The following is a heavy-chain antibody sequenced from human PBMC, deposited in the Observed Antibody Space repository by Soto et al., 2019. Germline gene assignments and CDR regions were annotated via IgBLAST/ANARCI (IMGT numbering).Heavy chain of an antibody. CDR1: GFTVSSDY. Sequence: EVQLVESGGGLVQPGGSLRLSCAASGFTVSSDYMNWVRQAPGKGLEWVSVIYSGGSTYYADSVKGRFTISRDNAKNTVYLQMNSLRAEDTAVYYCAREIWSWGQGNLVTVSS. D-gene: IGHD3-16*01. CDR3: AREIWS. J-gene: IGHJ5*02. CDR2: IYSGGST. V-gene: IGHV3-66*01.